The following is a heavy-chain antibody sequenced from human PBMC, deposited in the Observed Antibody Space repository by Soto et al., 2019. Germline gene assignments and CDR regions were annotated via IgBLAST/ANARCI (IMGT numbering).Heavy chain of an antibody. CDR1: GFTFSSYA. CDR3: AKEINLTKRRGGSYLRFFDAFDI. D-gene: IGHD1-26*01. CDR2: ISGSGGST. V-gene: IGHV3-23*01. Sequence: GGSLRLSCAASGFTFSSYAMSWVRQAPGKGLEWVSAISGSGGSTYYADSVKGRFTISRDNSKNTLYLQMNSLRAEDTAVYYCAKEINLTKRRGGSYLRFFDAFDIWGQGTMVTVSS. J-gene: IGHJ3*02.